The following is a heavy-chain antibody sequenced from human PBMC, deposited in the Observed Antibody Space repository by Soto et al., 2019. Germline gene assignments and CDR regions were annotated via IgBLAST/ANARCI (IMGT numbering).Heavy chain of an antibody. CDR1: GYTFTSYG. CDR2: ISAYNGNT. D-gene: IGHD2-2*01. J-gene: IGHJ6*02. Sequence: ASVKVSCKASGYTFTSYGISWVRQAPGQGLEWMGWISAYNGNTNYAQKLQGRVTMTTDTSTGTAFMELRSLRSDDTAVYYCARAVEKIVVVPAAMPDYYYGMDVWGQGTTVTVSS. V-gene: IGHV1-18*01. CDR3: ARAVEKIVVVPAAMPDYYYGMDV.